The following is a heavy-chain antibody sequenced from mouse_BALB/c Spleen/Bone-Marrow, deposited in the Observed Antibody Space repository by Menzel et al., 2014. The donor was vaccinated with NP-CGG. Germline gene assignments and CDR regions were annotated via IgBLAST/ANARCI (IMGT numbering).Heavy chain of an antibody. J-gene: IGHJ3*01. CDR3: ARYYYGSSLFAY. V-gene: IGHV14-3*02. CDR1: GFNIKDTY. Sequence: VQLQQSGAELVKPGASVKLSCTASGFNIKDTYMHWVKRRPEQGLEWIGRIDPANGNTKYDPKFQGKATITADTSSSTAYLQLSSLTSEDTAVYYCARYYYGSSLFAYWGQGTLVTVSA. CDR2: IDPANGNT. D-gene: IGHD1-1*01.